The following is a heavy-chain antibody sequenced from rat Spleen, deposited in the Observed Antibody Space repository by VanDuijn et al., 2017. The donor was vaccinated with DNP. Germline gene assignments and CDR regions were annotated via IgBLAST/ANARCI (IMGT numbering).Heavy chain of an antibody. Sequence: QVQLKESGPGLVQPSQTLSLTCTVSGVSLTSNTVAWVRQPPGKGLEWIAAMSSGGSTYYNLALKTSLRTSRYTSKSQVFLKMNRLQTEDTAMYFCARSYYHDGSHYYGYFDYWGQGVLVTGSS. CDR2: MSSGGST. V-gene: IGHV2-6*01. CDR1: GVSLTSNT. J-gene: IGHJ2*01. CDR3: ARSYYHDGSHYYGYFDY. D-gene: IGHD1-12*02.